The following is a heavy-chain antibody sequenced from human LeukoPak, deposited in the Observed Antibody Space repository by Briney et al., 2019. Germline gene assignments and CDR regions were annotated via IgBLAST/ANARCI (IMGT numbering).Heavy chain of an antibody. Sequence: ASVKVSCKASGYTFTSYGISWVRQAPGQGLEWTGWISAYNGNTNYAQKLQGRVTMTTDTSTSTAYMELRSLRSDDTAVYYCARDNDCSSTSCYAGDFDYWGQGTLVTVSS. CDR1: GYTFTSYG. J-gene: IGHJ4*02. CDR2: ISAYNGNT. D-gene: IGHD2-2*01. V-gene: IGHV1-18*01. CDR3: ARDNDCSSTSCYAGDFDY.